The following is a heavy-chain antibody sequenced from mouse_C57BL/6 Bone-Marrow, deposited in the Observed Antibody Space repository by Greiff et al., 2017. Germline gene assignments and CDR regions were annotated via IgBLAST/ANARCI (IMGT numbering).Heavy chain of an antibody. CDR1: GFTFSSYA. CDR3: ARDGYYDY. Sequence: EVQLKESGGGLVKPGGSLKLSCAASGFTFSSYAMSWVRQTPEKRLEWVATISDGGSYTYYPDNVKGRFTISRDNAKNNLYLQMSHLKSEDTAMYYCARDGYYDYWGQGTTLTVSS. CDR2: ISDGGSYT. V-gene: IGHV5-4*01. J-gene: IGHJ2*01.